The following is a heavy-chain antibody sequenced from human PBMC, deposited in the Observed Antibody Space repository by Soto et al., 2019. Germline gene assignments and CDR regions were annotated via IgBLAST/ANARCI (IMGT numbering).Heavy chain of an antibody. CDR2: FHDGTI. CDR3: AKFDSSSYNCRAFDI. Sequence: GGSLRLSCAVSGLPVSDRYMSWVRQTPGRRLEWVSVFHDGTIYYADSVKGRFTVSRDNSKNTLYLQMNSLRAEDTALYLCAKFDSSSYNCRAFDIWGQGTMVTVSS. J-gene: IGHJ3*02. V-gene: IGHV3-66*01. D-gene: IGHD3-10*01. CDR1: GLPVSDRY.